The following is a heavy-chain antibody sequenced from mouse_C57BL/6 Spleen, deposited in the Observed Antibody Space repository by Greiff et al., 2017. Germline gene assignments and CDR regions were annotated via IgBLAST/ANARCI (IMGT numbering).Heavy chain of an antibody. Sequence: EVKVVESGGDLVKPGGSLKLSCAASGFTFSSYGMSWVRQTPDKRLEWVATISSGGSYTYYPDSVKGRFTISRDNAKNTLYLQMSSLKSEDTAMYYGARHGDYDVGWYFDVWGTGTTVTVSS. CDR3: ARHGDYDVGWYFDV. CDR1: GFTFSSYG. J-gene: IGHJ1*03. CDR2: ISSGGSYT. D-gene: IGHD2-4*01. V-gene: IGHV5-6*01.